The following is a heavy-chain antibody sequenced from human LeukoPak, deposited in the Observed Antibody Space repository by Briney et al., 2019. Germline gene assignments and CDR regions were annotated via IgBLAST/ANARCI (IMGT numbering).Heavy chain of an antibody. CDR1: GYTFTSYG. V-gene: IGHV1-18*01. CDR2: ISAYNGNT. J-gene: IGHJ5*02. CDR3: ARVEKKTIFGVVIFNWFDP. Sequence: ASVKVSCKASGYTFTSYGISWVRQAPGQGLEWMGWISAYNGNTNYAQKLQGRVTMTTDTSTSTAYMELRSLRSDDTAVYYCARVEKKTIFGVVIFNWFDPWGQGTLVTVSS. D-gene: IGHD3-3*01.